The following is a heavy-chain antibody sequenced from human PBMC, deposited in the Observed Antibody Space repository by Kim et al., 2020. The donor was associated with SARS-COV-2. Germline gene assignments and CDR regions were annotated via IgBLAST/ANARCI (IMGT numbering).Heavy chain of an antibody. CDR3: ARGSPHPIGELGNYYYYGMDV. CDR1: GYTFTSYY. V-gene: IGHV1-46*01. J-gene: IGHJ6*02. D-gene: IGHD3-10*01. Sequence: ASVKVSCKASGYTFTSYYMHWVRQAPGQGLEWMGIINPSGGSTSYAQKFQGRVTMTRDTSTSTVYMELSSLRSEDTAVYYCARGSPHPIGELGNYYYYGMDVWGQGTTVTVSS. CDR2: INPSGGST.